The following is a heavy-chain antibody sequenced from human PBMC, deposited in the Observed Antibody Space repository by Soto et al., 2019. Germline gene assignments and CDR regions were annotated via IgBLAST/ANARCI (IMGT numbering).Heavy chain of an antibody. CDR1: GFMFTKST. Sequence: EVDLVESGGGLVKPGGSLRLSCVASGFMFTKSTMNWVRQAPGKGLEWVSSITSASDYIFYADSVKGRFTISRDDSKNTAYLQMDGLTSEDTAMYFCARGGGMGVNDYWGQGIMVTVSS. CDR3: ARGGGMGVNDY. J-gene: IGHJ4*02. D-gene: IGHD3-16*01. CDR2: ITSASDYI. V-gene: IGHV3-21*04.